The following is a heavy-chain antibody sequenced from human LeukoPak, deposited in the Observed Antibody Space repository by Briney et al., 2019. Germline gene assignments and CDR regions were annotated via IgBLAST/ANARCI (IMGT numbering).Heavy chain of an antibody. V-gene: IGHV3-21*01. CDR1: GFTFSSYS. D-gene: IGHD6-13*01. CDR3: AREVRYSAHFDY. CDR2: ISSSSSYI. J-gene: IGHJ4*02. Sequence: GGSLRLFCAASGFTFSSYSMNWVRQAPGKGLEWVSSISSSSSYIYYADSVKGRFTISRDNAKNSLYLQMNSLRAEDTAVYYCAREVRYSAHFDYWAREPWSPSPQ.